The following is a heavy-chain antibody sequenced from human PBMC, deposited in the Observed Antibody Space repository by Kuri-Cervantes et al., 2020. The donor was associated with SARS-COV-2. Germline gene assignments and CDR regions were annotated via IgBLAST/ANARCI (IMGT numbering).Heavy chain of an antibody. J-gene: IGHJ6*02. CDR1: GFPFGSYA. CDR2: ISGSGGST. Sequence: GESLKISCAVSGFPFGSYAISWVRQAPGKGLEWVSGISGSGGSTYYADSVKGRFTISRDNSKNTLYLQMNSLRAEDTAVYYCAKDRIDIGYYYYYYGMDVWGQGTTVTVSS. CDR3: AKDRIDIGYYYYYYGMDV. V-gene: IGHV3-23*01. D-gene: IGHD2-15*01.